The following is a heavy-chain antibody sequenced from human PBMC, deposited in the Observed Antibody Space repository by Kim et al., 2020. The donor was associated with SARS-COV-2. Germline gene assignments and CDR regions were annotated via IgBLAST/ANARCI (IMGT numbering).Heavy chain of an antibody. V-gene: IGHV4-31*03. CDR1: GGSISSGGYY. Sequence: SETLSLTCTVSGGSISSGGYYWSWIRQHPGKGLEWIGYIYYSGSTYYNPSLKSRVTISVDTSKNQFSLKLSSVTAADTAVYYCARAPLSPGYGDYPDYWGQGTLVTVSS. D-gene: IGHD4-17*01. CDR2: IYYSGST. J-gene: IGHJ4*02. CDR3: ARAPLSPGYGDYPDY.